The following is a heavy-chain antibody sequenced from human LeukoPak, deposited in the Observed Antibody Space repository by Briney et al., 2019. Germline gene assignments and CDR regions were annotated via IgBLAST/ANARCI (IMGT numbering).Heavy chain of an antibody. V-gene: IGHV4-39*01. CDR2: IYHSGTT. J-gene: IGHJ5*02. Sequence: SETLSLTCAVSGGSISSSSYNWGWIRQPPGKGLEGSVTIYHSGTTYYNPSLKSRVTIAVDTSKNQFFLKLSSVTAADTAVYYCARLPTGYPNWFDPWGQGSLVTVSS. CDR1: GGSISSSSYN. D-gene: IGHD3-9*01. CDR3: ARLPTGYPNWFDP.